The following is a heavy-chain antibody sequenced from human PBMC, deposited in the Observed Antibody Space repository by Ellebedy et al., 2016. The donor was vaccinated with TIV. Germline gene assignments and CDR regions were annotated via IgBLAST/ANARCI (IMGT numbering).Heavy chain of an antibody. CDR2: INAGNGNT. CDR3: AREGQDYGGNSNAFDI. V-gene: IGHV1-3*01. Sequence: ASVKVSXXASGYTFTSYAMHWVRQAPGQRLEWMGWINAGNGNTKYSQKFQGRVTMTRDTSISTAYMELSRLRSDDTAVYYCAREGQDYGGNSNAFDIWGQGTMVTVSS. J-gene: IGHJ3*02. CDR1: GYTFTSYA. D-gene: IGHD4-23*01.